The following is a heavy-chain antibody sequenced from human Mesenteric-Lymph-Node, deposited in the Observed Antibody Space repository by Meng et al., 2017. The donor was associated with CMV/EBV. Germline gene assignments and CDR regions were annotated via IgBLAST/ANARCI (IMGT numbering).Heavy chain of an antibody. CDR2: IYSGGDT. CDR1: GFTVTTNY. D-gene: IGHD1-14*01. Sequence: GGSLRLSCAASGFTVTTNYLSWVRQAPGKGLECVSVIYSGGDTYYADSVRGRFTVSRDSSKNTLYLQMNSLRAEDTAVYYCARGNPLGYYYGMDVWGQGTTVTVSS. CDR3: ARGNPLGYYYGMDV. J-gene: IGHJ6*02. V-gene: IGHV3-53*01.